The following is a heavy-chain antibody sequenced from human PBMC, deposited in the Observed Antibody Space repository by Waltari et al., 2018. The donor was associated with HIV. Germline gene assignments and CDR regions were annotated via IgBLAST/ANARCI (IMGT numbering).Heavy chain of an antibody. J-gene: IGHJ4*02. Sequence: EVQLVESGGGLVQPGGSLRLSCEASGFRFIKYSMHWVRQAPGKGLEWVSYISSGSSARYYADSLKGRFTISRDNAKNSLYLQMYSLRPEDTAVYYCARDGDRRDFDYWGQGTLVTVSS. CDR3: ARDGDRRDFDY. CDR1: GFRFIKYS. CDR2: ISSGSSAR. D-gene: IGHD2-21*02. V-gene: IGHV3-48*01.